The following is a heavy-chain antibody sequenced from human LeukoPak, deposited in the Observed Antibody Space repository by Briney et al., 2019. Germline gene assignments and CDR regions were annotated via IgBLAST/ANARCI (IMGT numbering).Heavy chain of an antibody. V-gene: IGHV3-23*01. CDR2: VSGSGGRT. J-gene: IGHJ4*02. Sequence: GGSLRLSCAASGFTFSNYAMSWFRQAPGKGLEWVSVVSGSGGRTYYADSVKGRFTIYRDNSKNTLFLQMNSLRGEDTAVYYCAKGAQDFGDSTTDYWGQGTLVTVSS. CDR3: AKGAQDFGDSTTDY. D-gene: IGHD4-17*01. CDR1: GFTFSNYA.